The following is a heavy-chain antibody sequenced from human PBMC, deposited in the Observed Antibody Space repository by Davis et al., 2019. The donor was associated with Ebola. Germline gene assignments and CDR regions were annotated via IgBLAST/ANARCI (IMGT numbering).Heavy chain of an antibody. CDR2: ISGSGGST. V-gene: IGHV3-23*01. Sequence: GGSLRLSCAASGFTFSNYGMSWVRQAPGKGLEWVSAISGSGGSTYYADSVKGRFTISRDNSKNTLYLQVNSLRAEDTAVYYCASMVYAGGWFDPWGQGTLVTVSS. CDR3: ASMVYAGGWFDP. J-gene: IGHJ5*02. D-gene: IGHD2-8*01. CDR1: GFTFSNYG.